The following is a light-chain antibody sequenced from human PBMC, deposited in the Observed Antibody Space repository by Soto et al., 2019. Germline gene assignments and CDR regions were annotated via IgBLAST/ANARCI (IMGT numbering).Light chain of an antibody. Sequence: EVVMTQSPATLSVSPGERATLSCRASQTVSRNLAWYQQRPGQAPRLLIYDISNRATGVPARFSGSGSETEFTLTIRSLQSEDFAVYFCQHRYNWLIAFGQGTRLEIK. CDR2: DIS. J-gene: IGKJ5*01. V-gene: IGKV3-15*01. CDR1: QTVSRN. CDR3: QHRYNWLIA.